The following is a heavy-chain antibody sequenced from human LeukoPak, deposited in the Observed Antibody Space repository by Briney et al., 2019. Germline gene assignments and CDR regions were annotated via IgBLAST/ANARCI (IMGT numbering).Heavy chain of an antibody. CDR2: IKQDGSEK. Sequence: GGSVRLSCAASGFTFSGYWMNWVRQAPGKGLEWVANIKQDGSEKYYVHSVNGRFTISRDNAKNSLYLQMNRLRAEDTAVYYCARPGRADAFDIWGQGTTVTVSS. CDR1: GFTFSGYW. CDR3: ARPGRADAFDI. V-gene: IGHV3-7*04. J-gene: IGHJ3*02.